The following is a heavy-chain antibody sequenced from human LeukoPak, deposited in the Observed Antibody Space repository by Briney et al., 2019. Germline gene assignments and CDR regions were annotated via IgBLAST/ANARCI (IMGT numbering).Heavy chain of an antibody. Sequence: PGGSLRLSCAASGFTFSNYAMSWVRQAPGKGLEWVSVISGSGGSTYYADSVEGRFTVSRDNSKNTLYLQMNSLRAEDTAVYYCAKEIYGDSTGGRFQQWGQGALVTVSS. D-gene: IGHD4-17*01. CDR3: AKEIYGDSTGGRFQQ. V-gene: IGHV3-23*01. J-gene: IGHJ1*01. CDR2: ISGSGGST. CDR1: GFTFSNYA.